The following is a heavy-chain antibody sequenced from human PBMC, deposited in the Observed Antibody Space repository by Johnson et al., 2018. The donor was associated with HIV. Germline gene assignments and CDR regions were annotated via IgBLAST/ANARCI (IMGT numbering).Heavy chain of an antibody. V-gene: IGHV3-30-3*01. D-gene: IGHD5-12*01. Sequence: QVQLVESGGGVVQPGRSLRLSCAASGFTFSSYAMHWVRQAPGKGLEWVAVISYDGSNKYYADSVKGRFTISRDNSKNTLYLQMNSLRAEDTAVYYGARVKVATISAFDIWGQGTMVTVSS. CDR1: GFTFSSYA. J-gene: IGHJ3*02. CDR2: ISYDGSNK. CDR3: ARVKVATISAFDI.